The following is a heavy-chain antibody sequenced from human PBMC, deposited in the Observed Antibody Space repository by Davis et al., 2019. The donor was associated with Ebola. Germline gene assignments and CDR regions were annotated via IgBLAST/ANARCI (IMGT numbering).Heavy chain of an antibody. CDR1: GFTFSSFG. CDR3: AREIVVVVAVTGYYYYGMDV. Sequence: GGSLRLSCAASGFTFSSFGMHWVRQAPGKGLEWVAFIRYDGSNEYYADSVKGRFTISRDNSKNTLYLQMNSLRSEDTAVYYCAREIVVVVAVTGYYYYGMDVWGKGTTVTVSS. D-gene: IGHD2-15*01. J-gene: IGHJ6*04. V-gene: IGHV3-30*02. CDR2: IRYDGSNE.